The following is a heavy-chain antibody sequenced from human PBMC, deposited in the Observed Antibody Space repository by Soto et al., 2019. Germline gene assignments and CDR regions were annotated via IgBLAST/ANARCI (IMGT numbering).Heavy chain of an antibody. J-gene: IGHJ4*02. CDR3: ARSSSGTFDY. Sequence: QVQLVQSGAEVKKPGSSVKVSCQASGGTFSSYAISWVRQAHGQGLEWMGWIIPIYGTANYAQKYQGRVTITADESTSSAYMELGSMRSEDTAVYYCARSSSGTFDYWGQGTLVTVSS. D-gene: IGHD6-19*01. V-gene: IGHV1-69*12. CDR2: IIPIYGTA. CDR1: GGTFSSYA.